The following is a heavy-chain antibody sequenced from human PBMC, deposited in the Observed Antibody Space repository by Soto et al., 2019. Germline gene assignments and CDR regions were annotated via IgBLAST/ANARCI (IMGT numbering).Heavy chain of an antibody. CDR1: GGSISSSSYY. Sequence: AETLSLTCTVSGGSISSSSYYWGWIRQPPGKGLEWIGSIYYSGSTYYNPSLKSRVTISVDTSKNQFSLKLSSVTAADTAVYYCARRSVAAYFDYWGQGTLVTVSS. V-gene: IGHV4-39*01. D-gene: IGHD6-19*01. CDR3: ARRSVAAYFDY. CDR2: IYYSGST. J-gene: IGHJ4*02.